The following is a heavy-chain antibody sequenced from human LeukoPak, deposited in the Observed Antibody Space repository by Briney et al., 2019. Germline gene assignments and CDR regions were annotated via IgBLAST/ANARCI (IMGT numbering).Heavy chain of an antibody. V-gene: IGHV4-4*09. CDR2: IYISGDT. CDR3: ARGARIFDS. CDR1: GGSISSSY. D-gene: IGHD2/OR15-2a*01. J-gene: IGHJ4*02. Sequence: SETLSLTCTVSGGSISSSYWSWIRQAPGKGLECIGYIYISGDTNSNPSLKSRGTLSLDTSENQFSLRLTSVTAADTAVYYCARGARIFDSWGPGTLVNVSS.